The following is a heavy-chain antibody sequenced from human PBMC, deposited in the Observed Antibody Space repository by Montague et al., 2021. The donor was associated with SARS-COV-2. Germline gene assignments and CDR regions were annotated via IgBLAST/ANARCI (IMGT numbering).Heavy chain of an antibody. CDR2: IYTGGYV. CDR1: GDSISRYY. V-gene: IGHV4-4*07. CDR3: ARAIWHLDV. J-gene: IGHJ2*01. Sequence: SETLSLTCSVSGDSISRYYWSWIRQSDGKGLEWIGRIYTGGYVNXNPALQSRVSMSVDTSKSQVSLNVTSVTAADTAVYYCARAIWHLDVWGRGIQVTVSS.